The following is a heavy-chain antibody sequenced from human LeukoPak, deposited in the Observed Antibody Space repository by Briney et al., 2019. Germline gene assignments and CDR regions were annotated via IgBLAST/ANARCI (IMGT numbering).Heavy chain of an antibody. J-gene: IGHJ4*02. Sequence: PGRSLRLSCAASGFTFSSYGMHWVRQAPGKGLEWVAVIWYDGSNKYYVDSVKGRFTISRDNSKNTLYLQMNSLRAEDTAVYYCARSYYGSGSLARYWGQGTLVTVSS. CDR2: IWYDGSNK. CDR3: ARSYYGSGSLARY. CDR1: GFTFSSYG. V-gene: IGHV3-33*01. D-gene: IGHD3-10*01.